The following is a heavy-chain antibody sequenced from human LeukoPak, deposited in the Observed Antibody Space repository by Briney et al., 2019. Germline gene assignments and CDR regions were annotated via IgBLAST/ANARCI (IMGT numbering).Heavy chain of an antibody. D-gene: IGHD3-9*01. J-gene: IGHJ4*02. V-gene: IGHV3-11*01. CDR1: GFTFSDYY. CDR2: ISSSGSTI. CDR3: ASSFETYYDILTGT. Sequence: GGSLRLSCAASGFTFSDYYMSWIRQAPGKGLEWVSYISSSGSTIYYADSVKGRFTISRDNAKNSLYLQMNSLRAEDTAVYYCASSFETYYDILTGTWGQGTLVTVSS.